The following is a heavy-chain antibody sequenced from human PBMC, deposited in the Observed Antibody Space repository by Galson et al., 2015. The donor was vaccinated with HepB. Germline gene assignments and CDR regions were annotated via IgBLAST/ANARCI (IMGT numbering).Heavy chain of an antibody. CDR1: GYTLTALS. CDR3: ARDKIEGTMIRGNGFDV. J-gene: IGHJ6*02. Sequence: SVKVSCKVSGYTLTALSMHWVRQAPGKGLEWMGGFDPEDGDPIYAQRLQGRVTMTEDTSADTVYMELSSLRSEDTAVYYCARDKIEGTMIRGNGFDVWGQGTTVAVSS. V-gene: IGHV1-24*01. CDR2: FDPEDGDP. D-gene: IGHD3-10*01.